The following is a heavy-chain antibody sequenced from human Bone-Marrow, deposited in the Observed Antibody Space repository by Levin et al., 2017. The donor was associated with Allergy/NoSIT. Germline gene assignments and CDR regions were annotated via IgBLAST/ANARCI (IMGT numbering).Heavy chain of an antibody. CDR1: GFTFNNFA. CDR2: FSSSAFNA. D-gene: IGHD2-21*02. J-gene: IGHJ4*02. V-gene: IGHV3-23*01. CDR3: AKPKRLCGPHCSFAFDH. Sequence: PGGSLRLSCATSGFTFNNFAMSWVRQAPGKGLEWVSTFSSSAFNAYYAGSVKGRFTISTDSSKNILYLDMNTLRVDDTAIYYCAKPKRLCGPHCSFAFDHWGQGTLVTVSS.